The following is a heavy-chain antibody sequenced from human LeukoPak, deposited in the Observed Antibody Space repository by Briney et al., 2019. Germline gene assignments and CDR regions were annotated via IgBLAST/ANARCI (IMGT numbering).Heavy chain of an antibody. Sequence: SETLSLTCTVSGYSISGGYYWGWIRQPPGKGLEWIGSIYHSGSTYYNPSLKSRVTISVDTSKNQFSLKLSSVTAADTAVYYCARVGRYCSSTSCYYYYYYMDVWGKGTTVTVSS. CDR1: GYSISGGYY. D-gene: IGHD2-2*01. CDR2: IYHSGST. CDR3: ARVGRYCSSTSCYYYYYYMDV. V-gene: IGHV4-38-2*02. J-gene: IGHJ6*03.